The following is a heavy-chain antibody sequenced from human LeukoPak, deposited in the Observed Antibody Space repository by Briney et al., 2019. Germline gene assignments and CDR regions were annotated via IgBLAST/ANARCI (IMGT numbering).Heavy chain of an antibody. CDR1: GFTFSSYW. CDR3: ARAPSEIGGYYPEYFRH. J-gene: IGHJ1*01. CDR2: IKSDGST. V-gene: IGHV3-74*01. D-gene: IGHD3-22*01. Sequence: GGSLRLSCAASGFTFSSYWMHWVRQAPGKGLMWVSRIKSDGSTNYADSVKGRFTISRDNAKKTVSLQMNSLRAEDTGVYYCARAPSEIGGYYPEYFRHWGQGTLVTVSS.